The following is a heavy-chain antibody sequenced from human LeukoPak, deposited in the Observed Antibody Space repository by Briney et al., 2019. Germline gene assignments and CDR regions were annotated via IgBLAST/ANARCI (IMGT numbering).Heavy chain of an antibody. V-gene: IGHV3-23*01. CDR1: GFTFSSYA. CDR3: AKDGGYGSGSYYPDY. J-gene: IGHJ4*02. Sequence: GGSLRLSCAASGFTFSSYAMNWVRQAPGKGLEWVSSISGGAGGAAYADSVKGRFTMSRDDSKNTLYLQMNSLRADDTAVYYCAKDGGYGSGSYYPDYWGQGTLVTVSS. CDR2: ISGGAGGA. D-gene: IGHD3-10*01.